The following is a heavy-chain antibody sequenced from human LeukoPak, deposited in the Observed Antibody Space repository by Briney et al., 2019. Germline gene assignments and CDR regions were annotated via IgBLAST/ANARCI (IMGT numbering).Heavy chain of an antibody. CDR2: IGAPGDDT. CDR3: AKDPGGVLWFGESISFDY. Sequence: TGGSLRLSCGASGFSFSSYAMSWFRQAPGKGLEWVSSIGAPGDDTYYADSVKGRFTISRDNSKNTLYLQMNSLRAEDTAVYYCAKDPGGVLWFGESISFDYWGQGTLVTVSS. D-gene: IGHD3-10*01. J-gene: IGHJ4*02. CDR1: GFSFSSYA. V-gene: IGHV3-23*01.